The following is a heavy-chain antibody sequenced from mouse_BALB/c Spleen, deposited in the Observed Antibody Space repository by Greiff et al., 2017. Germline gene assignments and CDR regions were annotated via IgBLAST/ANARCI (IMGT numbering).Heavy chain of an antibody. CDR3: ARWDYDSMDY. D-gene: IGHD2-4*01. CDR1: GFTFSSFG. V-gene: IGHV5-17*02. CDR2: ISSGSSTI. J-gene: IGHJ4*01. Sequence: EVQVVESGGGLVQPGGSRKLSCAASGFTFSSFGMHWVRQAPEKGLEWVAYISSGSSTIYYADTVKGRFTISRDNPKNTLFLQMTSLRFEDTAMYYCARWDYDSMDYWGQGTSVTVSS.